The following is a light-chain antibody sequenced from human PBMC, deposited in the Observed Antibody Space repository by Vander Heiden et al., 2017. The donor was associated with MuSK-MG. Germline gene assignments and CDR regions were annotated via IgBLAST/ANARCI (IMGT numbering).Light chain of an antibody. Sequence: QSVLTQPPSVSGAPGQRVTIACTRNNSNIGAGYDVNWYQLLPATAPKLLIYANIMRPSGVPDRFSASKSDTSASLAITGLQAEDEADYYCQSYDRSSVLFGGGTKVTV. CDR1: NSNIGAGYD. CDR2: ANI. V-gene: IGLV1-40*01. J-gene: IGLJ2*01. CDR3: QSYDRSSVL.